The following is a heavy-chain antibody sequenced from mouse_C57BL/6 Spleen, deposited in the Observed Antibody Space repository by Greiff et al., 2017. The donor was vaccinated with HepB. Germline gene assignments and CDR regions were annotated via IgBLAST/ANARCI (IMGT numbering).Heavy chain of an antibody. Sequence: EVMLVESGGGLVKPGGSLKLSCAASGFTFSSYTMSWVRQTPEKRLEWVATISGGGGNTYYPDSVKGRFTISRDNAKNTLYLQMSSLRSEDTALYYCARNVYYAMDYWGHRTSVTVSS. CDR1: GFTFSSYT. CDR3: ARNVYYAMDY. J-gene: IGHJ4*01. V-gene: IGHV5-9*01. CDR2: ISGGGGNT.